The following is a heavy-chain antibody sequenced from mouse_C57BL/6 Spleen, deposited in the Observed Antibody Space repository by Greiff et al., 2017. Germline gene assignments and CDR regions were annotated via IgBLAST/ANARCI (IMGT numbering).Heavy chain of an antibody. CDR1: GYSITSDY. CDR3: ARYNYGSRGWYFDV. CDR2: ISYSGST. V-gene: IGHV3-8*01. Sequence: EVQRVESGPGLAKPSQTLSLTCSVTGYSITSDYWNWIRKFPGNKLEYMGYISYSGSTSYNPSLKSRISITRDTSKNQYYLQLNSVTTEDTATYYCARYNYGSRGWYFDVWGTGTTVTVSS. J-gene: IGHJ1*03. D-gene: IGHD1-1*01.